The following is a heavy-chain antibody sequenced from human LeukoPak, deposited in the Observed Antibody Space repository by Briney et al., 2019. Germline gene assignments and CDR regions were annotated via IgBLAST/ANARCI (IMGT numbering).Heavy chain of an antibody. CDR1: GGSISSYY. CDR2: IYYSGST. D-gene: IGHD2-2*03. J-gene: IGHJ6*03. V-gene: IGHV4-59*01. CDR3: ARVDSVVVPATITYYYYMDV. Sequence: SETLSLTCTVSGGSISSYYWSWIRQPPGKGREWIGYIYYSGSTNYTPSLKSRATLSVDTSKNQFSLKLSSVPAADPPVYYLARVDSVVVPATITYYYYMDVWGKGTTVTVSS.